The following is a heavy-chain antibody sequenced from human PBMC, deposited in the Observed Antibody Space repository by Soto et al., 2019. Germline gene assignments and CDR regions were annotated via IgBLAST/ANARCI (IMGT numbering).Heavy chain of an antibody. V-gene: IGHV3-30*18. Sequence: QVQLVESGGGVVRPGRSLRLSCAASGFTFSSYGMHWVRQAPGKGLEWVAVISYDGSNKYYADSVKGRFTISRDNSKNTLYLQMNSLRAEDTAVYYCAKPPQIYYYYMDVWGKGTTVTVSS. CDR1: GFTFSSYG. CDR3: AKPPQIYYYYMDV. CDR2: ISYDGSNK. J-gene: IGHJ6*03.